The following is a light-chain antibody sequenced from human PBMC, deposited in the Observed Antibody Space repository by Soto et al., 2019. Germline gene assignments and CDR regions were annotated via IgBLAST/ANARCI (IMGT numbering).Light chain of an antibody. CDR3: SSYTSSSIVV. J-gene: IGLJ2*01. CDR1: SGDVGGYNY. V-gene: IGLV2-14*01. CDR2: EVN. Sequence: QSALTQPASVSGSPGQSITISCTGTSGDVGGYNYVSWYQQHPGKAPKLMIYEVNNRPSGVSSRFSGSKSGNTASLTISGLQAEDEADYYCSSYTSSSIVVFGGGTQLTVL.